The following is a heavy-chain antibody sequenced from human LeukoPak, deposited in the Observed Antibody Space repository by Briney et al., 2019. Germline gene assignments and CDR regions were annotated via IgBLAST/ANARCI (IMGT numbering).Heavy chain of an antibody. J-gene: IGHJ4*02. Sequence: SVKVSCKASGGTFSSYAISWVRQAPGQGLEWMGRIIPILGIANYAQKFQGRVTITADKSTSTAYMELSSLRSEDTAVYYCARGRPDYGGNFPSHWGQGTLVTVSS. D-gene: IGHD4-23*01. CDR1: GGTFSSYA. V-gene: IGHV1-69*04. CDR2: IIPILGIA. CDR3: ARGRPDYGGNFPSH.